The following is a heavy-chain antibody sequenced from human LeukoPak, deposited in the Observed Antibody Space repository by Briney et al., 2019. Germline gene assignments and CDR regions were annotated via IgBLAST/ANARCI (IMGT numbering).Heavy chain of an antibody. J-gene: IGHJ4*02. CDR1: VYTFTNYG. CDR2: ISDYNGNT. V-gene: IGHV1-18*01. Sequence: ASVTVSCKASVYTFTNYGIHWVRQAPGQGLEWMGWISDYNGNTKYAQTLQGRVTMTTDTSTSTAYMELRSLRSDDTAVYYCARGPLGAAFDCWGQGTLVTVSS. CDR3: ARGPLGAAFDC. D-gene: IGHD3-16*01.